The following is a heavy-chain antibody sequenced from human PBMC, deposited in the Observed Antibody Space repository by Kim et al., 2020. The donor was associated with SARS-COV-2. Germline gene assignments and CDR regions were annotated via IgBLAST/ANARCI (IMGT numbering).Heavy chain of an antibody. CDR3: ARGHSRYSKYFDY. D-gene: IGHD4-4*01. V-gene: IGHV4-34*01. Sequence: YTPALKSRVTKSVEPSKNPFSLKLSSVTAADTAVYYCARGHSRYSKYFDYWGQGTLVTVSS. J-gene: IGHJ4*02.